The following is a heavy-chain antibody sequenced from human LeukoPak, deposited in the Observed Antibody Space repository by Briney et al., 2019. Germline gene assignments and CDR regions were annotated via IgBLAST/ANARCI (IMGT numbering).Heavy chain of an antibody. V-gene: IGHV5-51*01. Sequence: GESLQIFCKGSGYSFTNYWIGWVRQLPGKGLEWMGIIYPGDSDTRYSPSFQGQVTMSADKSISTAYLQWSSLKASDTAMYYCARIGSSSWYPNYNWFDPWGQGTLVTVSS. D-gene: IGHD6-13*01. CDR1: GYSFTNYW. CDR3: ARIGSSSWYPNYNWFDP. CDR2: IYPGDSDT. J-gene: IGHJ5*02.